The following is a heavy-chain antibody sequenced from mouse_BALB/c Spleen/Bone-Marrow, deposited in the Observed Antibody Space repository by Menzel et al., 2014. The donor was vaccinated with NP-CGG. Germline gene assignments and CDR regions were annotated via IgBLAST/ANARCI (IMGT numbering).Heavy chain of an antibody. CDR2: IRNKANGYTT. J-gene: IGHJ2*01. CDR3: ARDSRSTVSHFDY. D-gene: IGHD1-1*01. Sequence: EVKLMESGGGLVQPGGSLGLSCATSGFTFTDYYMNWVRQPPGKALEWLGFIRNKANGYTTEYSASVKGRFTISRDNSQSILYLQMNTLRAEDSATYCCARDSRSTVSHFDYWGQGTTLTVSS. V-gene: IGHV7-3*02. CDR1: GFTFTDYY.